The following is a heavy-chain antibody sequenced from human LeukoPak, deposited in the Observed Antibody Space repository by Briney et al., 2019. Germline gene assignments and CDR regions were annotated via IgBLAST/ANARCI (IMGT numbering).Heavy chain of an antibody. Sequence: ASVKVSCKASGYTFTGYYMHWVRQAPGQGLEWMGIISPSGDYTRYAQKLQGRVSMTLDTSTSTVYMELNSLESEDTAMYYCARDNSGWSVDYWGQGTLVTVTS. CDR1: GYTFTGYY. J-gene: IGHJ4*02. D-gene: IGHD6-19*01. CDR2: ISPSGDYT. V-gene: IGHV1-46*04. CDR3: ARDNSGWSVDY.